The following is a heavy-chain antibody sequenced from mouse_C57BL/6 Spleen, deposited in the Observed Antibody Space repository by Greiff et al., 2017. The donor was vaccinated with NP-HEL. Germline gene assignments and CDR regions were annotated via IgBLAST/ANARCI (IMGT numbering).Heavy chain of an antibody. D-gene: IGHD3-2*02. CDR3: ASGTAQATVAY. CDR1: GFNIKDYY. V-gene: IGHV14-2*01. Sequence: EVMLVESGAELVKPGASVKLSCTASGFNIKDYYMHWVKQRTEQGLEWIGRIDPEDGETKYAPKFQGKATITADTSSNTAYLQLSSLTSEDTAVYYCASGTAQATVAYWGQGTLVTVSA. J-gene: IGHJ3*01. CDR2: IDPEDGET.